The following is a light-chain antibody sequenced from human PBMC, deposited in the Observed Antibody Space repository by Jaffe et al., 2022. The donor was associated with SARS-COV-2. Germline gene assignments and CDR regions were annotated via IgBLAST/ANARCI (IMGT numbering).Light chain of an antibody. CDR1: SLRKYY. CDR2: AKN. Sequence: SSELTQDPAVSVALGQTVRITCQGDSLRKYYATWYQQKPGQAPILVIYAKNNRPSGIPDRFSGSSSGDTASLTITGAQAEDEADYFCGSRDSSGNHGVFGTGTKVTVL. V-gene: IGLV3-19*01. J-gene: IGLJ1*01. CDR3: GSRDSSGNHGV.